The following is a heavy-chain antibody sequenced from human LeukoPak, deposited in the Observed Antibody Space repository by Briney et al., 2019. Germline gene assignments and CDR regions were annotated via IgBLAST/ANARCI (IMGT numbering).Heavy chain of an antibody. CDR2: INTDGSST. Sequence: GGSLRLSCAASGFTFSSYWMHWVRQAPGKGLVWVSRINTDGSSTSYADSVKGRFTISRDNAKNTLYLQMNSLRAEDTAVYYCASRRVWTSHAFDIWGQGTMITVSS. J-gene: IGHJ3*02. D-gene: IGHD3/OR15-3a*01. CDR1: GFTFSSYW. V-gene: IGHV3-74*01. CDR3: ASRRVWTSHAFDI.